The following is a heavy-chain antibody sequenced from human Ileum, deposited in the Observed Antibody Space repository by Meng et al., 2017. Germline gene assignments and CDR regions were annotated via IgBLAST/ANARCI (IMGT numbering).Heavy chain of an antibody. Sequence: LRLSCTVSGGSINSGGSYWNWIRQHPGKGLEWIGYIYYSGSIYYNPSLKSRVTISVDTSKNEFFLKLTSVTAADTAVYFCARGFDNMKVGYWGQGKRVNGAS. J-gene: IGHJ4*02. CDR3: ARGFDNMKVGY. D-gene: IGHD3-22*01. CDR2: IYYSGSI. V-gene: IGHV4-31*03. CDR1: GGSINSGGSY.